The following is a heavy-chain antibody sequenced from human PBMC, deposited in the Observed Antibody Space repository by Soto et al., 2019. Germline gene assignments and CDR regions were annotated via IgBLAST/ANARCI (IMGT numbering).Heavy chain of an antibody. D-gene: IGHD2-2*01. V-gene: IGHV1-69*13. CDR3: ARSQGSSTSLEIYYYYYYGMDV. Sequence: SVKVSCKASGGTFSSYAISWVRQAPGQGLEWMGGIIPISGTANYALKFQGRVTITADESTSTVYMELSSLRSEDTAVYFCARSQGSSTSLEIYYYYYYGMDVRVQGTTVTVSS. CDR2: IIPISGTA. J-gene: IGHJ6*02. CDR1: GGTFSSYA.